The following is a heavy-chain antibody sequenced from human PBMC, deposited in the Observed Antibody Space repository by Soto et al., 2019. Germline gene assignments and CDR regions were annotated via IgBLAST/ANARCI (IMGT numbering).Heavy chain of an antibody. V-gene: IGHV4-61*01. Sequence: PSETLSLTCTVSGGSVSSGSYYWSWIRQPPGKGLEWIGYIYYSGSTNYNPSLKSRVTISVDTSKNQFSLKLSSVTAADTAVYYCARDLGTSGQGTLVTVS. CDR2: IYYSGST. CDR1: GGSVSSGSYY. D-gene: IGHD3-16*01. J-gene: IGHJ5*02. CDR3: ARDLGT.